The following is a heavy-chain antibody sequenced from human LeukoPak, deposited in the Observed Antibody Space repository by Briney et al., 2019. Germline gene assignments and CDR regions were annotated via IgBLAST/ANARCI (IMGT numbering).Heavy chain of an antibody. D-gene: IGHD6-19*01. CDR2: IYTSGST. V-gene: IGHV4-4*07. CDR3: ARDPAGYSSGWSSDY. Sequence: SETLSLTCTVSGGSISSYYWSWIRQPAGKGLEWIGRIYTSGSTNYNPSLKSRVTMSVDTSKNQFSLKLSSVTAADTAVYYCARDPAGYSSGWSSDYWGPGTLVTVSS. J-gene: IGHJ4*02. CDR1: GGSISSYY.